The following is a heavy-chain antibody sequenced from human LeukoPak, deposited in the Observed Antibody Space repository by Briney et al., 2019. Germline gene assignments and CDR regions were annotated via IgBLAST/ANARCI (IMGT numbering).Heavy chain of an antibody. V-gene: IGHV3-7*01. CDR3: ARVWYFDY. CDR1: GFTFSSYS. J-gene: IGHJ4*02. CDR2: IKQDGSEK. Sequence: GGSLRLSCAASGFTFSSYSMNWVRQAPGKGLEWVANIKQDGSEKYYVDSVKGRFTISRDNAKNSLYLQMNSLRAEDTAVYYCARVWYFDYWGQGTLVTVSS.